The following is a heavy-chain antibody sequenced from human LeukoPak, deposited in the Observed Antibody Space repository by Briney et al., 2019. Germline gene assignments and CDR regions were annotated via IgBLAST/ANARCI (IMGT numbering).Heavy chain of an antibody. CDR2: IYSGGST. Sequence: PGGSLRLSCAASGVTFGDYGMSWVRQAPGKGLEWVSVIYSGGSTFYADSVKGRFTISRDNSKPPLYLQMNSLSAEDTAVYYCASASSSPEYFQHWGQGTLVPVSS. V-gene: IGHV3-66*01. D-gene: IGHD6-6*01. CDR1: GVTFGDYG. CDR3: ASASSSPEYFQH. J-gene: IGHJ1*01.